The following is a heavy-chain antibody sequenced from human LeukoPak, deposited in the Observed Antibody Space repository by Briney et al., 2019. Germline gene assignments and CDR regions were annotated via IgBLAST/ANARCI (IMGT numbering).Heavy chain of an antibody. J-gene: IGHJ5*02. Sequence: PSETLSLTCTVSGGSISSSSYYWGWIRQPPGKGLEWIGEINHSGSTNYNPSLKSRVTISVDTSKNQFSLKLSSVTAADTAVYYCARAVYCSSTSCYLVLGQRPAVATVPINWFDPWGQGTLVTVSS. CDR3: ARAVYCSSTSCYLVLGQRPAVATVPINWFDP. CDR1: GGSISSSSYY. V-gene: IGHV4-39*07. CDR2: INHSGST. D-gene: IGHD2-2*01.